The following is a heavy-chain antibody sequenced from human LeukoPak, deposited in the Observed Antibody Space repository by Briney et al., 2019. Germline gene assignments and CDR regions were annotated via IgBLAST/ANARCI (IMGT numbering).Heavy chain of an antibody. J-gene: IGHJ3*02. V-gene: IGHV1-69*01. CDR1: GGTFSSYA. D-gene: IGHD2-2*01. CDR3: AREVVPAATDAFDI. Sequence: SVTVSFMASGGTFSSYAISWVRPAPGQGLEWMGGIIPIFGTTNYAQKFQGRVTITADESTSTAYMELSSLRSEDTAVYYCAREVVPAATDAFDIWGQGTMVTVSS. CDR2: IIPIFGTT.